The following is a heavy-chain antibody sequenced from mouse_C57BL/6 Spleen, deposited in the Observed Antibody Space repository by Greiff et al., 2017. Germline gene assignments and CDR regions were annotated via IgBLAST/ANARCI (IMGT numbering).Heavy chain of an antibody. CDR1: GYAFSSSW. D-gene: IGHD2-4*01. CDR3: ASPYDYDVGNAMDY. Sequence: VQLQQSGPELVKPGASVKISCKASGYAFSSSWMNWVKQRPGKGLEWIGRIYPGDGDTNYNGKFKGKATLTADKSSSTAYMQLSSLTSEDSAVYFCASPYDYDVGNAMDYWGQGTSVTVSS. V-gene: IGHV1-82*01. J-gene: IGHJ4*01. CDR2: IYPGDGDT.